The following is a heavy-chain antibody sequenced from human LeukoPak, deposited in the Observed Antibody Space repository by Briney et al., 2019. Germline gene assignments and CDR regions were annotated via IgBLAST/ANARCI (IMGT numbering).Heavy chain of an antibody. CDR3: GSVAANYYYYGMDV. D-gene: IGHD2-15*01. CDR1: GGSISSYY. V-gene: IGHV4-59*01. J-gene: IGHJ6*02. CDR2: IYYSGST. Sequence: PSETLSLTYTVSGGSISSYYWSWIRQPPGKGLEWIGYIYYSGSTNYNPSLKSRVTISVDTSKNQFSLKLSSVTAADTAVYYCGSVAANYYYYGMDVWGQGTTVTVSS.